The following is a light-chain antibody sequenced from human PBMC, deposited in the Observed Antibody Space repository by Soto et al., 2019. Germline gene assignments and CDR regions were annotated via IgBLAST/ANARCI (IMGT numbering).Light chain of an antibody. V-gene: IGKV1-5*01. Sequence: DIQMTQSPSTLSASVVDRVTITCRASQSISSWLAWYQQKPGKAPKLLIYDASILESGVPSRFSGSGSGTEFTLTISSLQPDDFATYFCQQYNSFSLITFGQGTRLEIK. CDR2: DAS. CDR1: QSISSW. J-gene: IGKJ5*01. CDR3: QQYNSFSLIT.